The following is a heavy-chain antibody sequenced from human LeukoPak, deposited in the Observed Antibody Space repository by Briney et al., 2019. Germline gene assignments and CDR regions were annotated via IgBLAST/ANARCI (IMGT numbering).Heavy chain of an antibody. CDR2: LIDSVNT. V-gene: IGHV4-59*11. D-gene: IGHD5-18*01. CDR1: GGSISSHH. J-gene: IGHJ4*02. Sequence: SETLSLTSTVSGGSISSHHWSWIRQPPGKGLEWIAYLIDSVNTKDNPSLQSRLTLSADTSRNQFSLRLSSVTAADTAVYYCATLKRGSIYGYFDFWGQGIKVTVSS. CDR3: ATLKRGSIYGYFDF.